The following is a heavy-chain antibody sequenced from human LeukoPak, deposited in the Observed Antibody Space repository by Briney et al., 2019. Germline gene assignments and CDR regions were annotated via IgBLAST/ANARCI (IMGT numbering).Heavy chain of an antibody. CDR2: IIPIFGTA. Sequence: SVKVSCKASGGTFSSYAISWVRQAPGQGLEWMGGIIPIFGTANYAQKFQGRVTITADESTSTAYMELSSLRSEDTAVYYCARDAPITIFGVVIAYYFDYWGQGTLVTVSS. CDR1: GGTFSSYA. CDR3: ARDAPITIFGVVIAYYFDY. J-gene: IGHJ4*02. V-gene: IGHV1-69*13. D-gene: IGHD3-3*01.